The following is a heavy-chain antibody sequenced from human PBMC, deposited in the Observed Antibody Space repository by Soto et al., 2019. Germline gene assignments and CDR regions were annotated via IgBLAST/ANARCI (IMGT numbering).Heavy chain of an antibody. CDR2: INPSSGGT. V-gene: IGHV1-2*02. D-gene: IGHD6-19*01. Sequence: ASVKVSCKASGYTFSGFYMHWVRQAPGQGLEWMGWINPSSGGTKSAEKFQGRVTMTRDTSISTAYMELSRLTSDDTAVYYCASAAVTGTAGLDFWGQGTQVTVSS. CDR3: ASAAVTGTAGLDF. J-gene: IGHJ4*02. CDR1: GYTFSGFY.